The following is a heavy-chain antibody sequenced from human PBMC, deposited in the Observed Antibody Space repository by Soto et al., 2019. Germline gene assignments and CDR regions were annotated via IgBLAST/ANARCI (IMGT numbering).Heavy chain of an antibody. CDR2: MNPNSGNT. J-gene: IGHJ6*02. D-gene: IGHD5-18*01. Sequence: QVQLVQSGAEVKKPGASVKVSCKASGYTFTSYDINWVRQATGQGLEWMGWMNPNSGNTGYAQKFQGRVTMTRNTSISTAYMELSSLRSEDTAVYYCARVDSYGYSHYYYGMDVWGQGTTVTVSS. CDR1: GYTFTSYD. V-gene: IGHV1-8*01. CDR3: ARVDSYGYSHYYYGMDV.